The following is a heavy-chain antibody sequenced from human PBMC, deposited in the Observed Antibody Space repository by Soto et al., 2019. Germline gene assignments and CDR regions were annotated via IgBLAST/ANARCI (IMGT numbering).Heavy chain of an antibody. V-gene: IGHV2-26*01. D-gene: IGHD3-10*01. J-gene: IGHJ5*02. CDR3: ARSYGSGRECWFDP. Sequence: QVTLKESGPVLVKPTQTLTLTCTVSGFSLSNAGMGVSWIRQPPGKALEWLAHIFSNDEKSYSTSLKSRLTIAKDTSKSQVVLTMTNMDPVETATYYCARSYGSGRECWFDPWGQGTLVTVSS. CDR1: GFSLSNAGMG. CDR2: IFSNDEK.